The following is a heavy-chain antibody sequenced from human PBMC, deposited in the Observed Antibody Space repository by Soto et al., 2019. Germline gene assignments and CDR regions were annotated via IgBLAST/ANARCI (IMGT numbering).Heavy chain of an antibody. CDR3: AKDYSSSWPFDP. J-gene: IGHJ5*02. CDR2: ISGSGGST. Sequence: GSLRLSCAASGFIFSSYAMSWVRQAPGKGLEWVSAISGSGGSTYYADSVKGRFTISRDNSKNTLYLQMNRVRVEDTAVYYCAKDYSSSWPFDPWGQGTLVTVSS. CDR1: GFIFSSYA. D-gene: IGHD6-6*01. V-gene: IGHV3-23*01.